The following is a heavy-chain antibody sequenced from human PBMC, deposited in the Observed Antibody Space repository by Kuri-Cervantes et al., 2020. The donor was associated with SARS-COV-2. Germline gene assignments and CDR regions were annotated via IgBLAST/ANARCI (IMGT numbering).Heavy chain of an antibody. CDR3: AKGDLSRNYHFDY. D-gene: IGHD1-7*01. CDR2: IDSDGSST. J-gene: IGHJ4*02. Sequence: GGSLRLSCAASGFTFSSYWMHWVRQAPGKGLVWVSRIDSDGSSTSYADSVKGRFTISRDNAKNTLYLQMNSLRAEDTAVYYCAKGDLSRNYHFDYWGQGTLVTVSS. CDR1: GFTFSSYW. V-gene: IGHV3-74*01.